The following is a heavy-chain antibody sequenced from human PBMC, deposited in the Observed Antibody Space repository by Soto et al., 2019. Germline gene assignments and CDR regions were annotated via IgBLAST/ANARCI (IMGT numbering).Heavy chain of an antibody. D-gene: IGHD1-26*01. V-gene: IGHV3-15*01. J-gene: IGHJ4*02. Sequence: EVQLVESGEGLVKPGGSLRLYCAASGFTFSNAWMSWVRQAPGKGLEWVGRIKSKTDGGTTDYAAPVKGRFTISRDDSKNTLYLQMNSLKTEDTAVYYCTAHSGSYFDFDYWGQGTLVTVSS. CDR1: GFTFSNAW. CDR2: IKSKTDGGTT. CDR3: TAHSGSYFDFDY.